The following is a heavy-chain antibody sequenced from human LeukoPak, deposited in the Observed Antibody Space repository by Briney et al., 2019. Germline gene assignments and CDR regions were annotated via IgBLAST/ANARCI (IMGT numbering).Heavy chain of an antibody. CDR2: MNPVSGNA. Sequence: ASVKVSCKASGYTFTNFDINWVRQAPGQGLEWMGWMNPVSGNAGSAQKFQGRVTLTRDTSISTAYMELSSLKSDDTAFYYCARAPMGAAALYWGQGTLVTVSS. V-gene: IGHV1-8*01. D-gene: IGHD6-13*01. CDR1: GYTFTNFD. J-gene: IGHJ4*02. CDR3: ARAPMGAAALY.